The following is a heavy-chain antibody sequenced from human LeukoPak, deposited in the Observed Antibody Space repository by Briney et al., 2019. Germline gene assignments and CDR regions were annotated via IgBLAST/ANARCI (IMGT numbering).Heavy chain of an antibody. J-gene: IGHJ4*02. CDR2: IYYSGST. CDR1: GGSISSYY. CDR3: AGERGEEYSSGWYKRNYFDN. V-gene: IGHV4-59*12. Sequence: SETLSLTCTVSGGSISSYYWSWIRQPPGKGLEWIGYIYYSGSTNSNPSLKSRVTISVDTSKNQFSLKLTSVTGADTAVYYCAGERGEEYSSGWYKRNYFDNWGQGIRVTVSS. D-gene: IGHD6-19*01.